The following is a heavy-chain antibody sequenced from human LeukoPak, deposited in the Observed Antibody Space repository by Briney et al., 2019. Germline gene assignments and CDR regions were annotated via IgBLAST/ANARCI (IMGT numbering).Heavy chain of an antibody. D-gene: IGHD2/OR15-2a*01. CDR2: IWYDGSQE. CDR1: GFIFSRYD. V-gene: IGHV3-33*01. Sequence: GGSLRLSCSVSGFIFSRYDMHWVRQAPGKGLEWVAVIWYDGSQEYYADSVKGRFTISRDNSKSTLFLEINSLRAEDTDQYYCARADETNMDYWGQGTLVIVST. CDR3: ARADETNMDY. J-gene: IGHJ4*02.